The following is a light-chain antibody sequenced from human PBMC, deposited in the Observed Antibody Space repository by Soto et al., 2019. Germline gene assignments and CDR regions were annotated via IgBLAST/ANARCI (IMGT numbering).Light chain of an antibody. J-gene: IGLJ1*01. V-gene: IGLV1-40*01. CDR3: QSYDSGLSGV. CDR1: SSSVGAIYD. CDR2: GNT. Sequence: QYVLTQPPSVSGAPGQRVTISCTGSSSSVGAIYDVHWYQQLPGTAPKLLIYGNTNRPSGVPDRFSGSKSGTSALLAITGLQAEDEADYYCQSYDSGLSGVFGTGTKLTVL.